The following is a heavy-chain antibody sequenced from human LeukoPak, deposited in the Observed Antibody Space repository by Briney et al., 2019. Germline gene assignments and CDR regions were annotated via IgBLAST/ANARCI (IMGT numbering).Heavy chain of an antibody. D-gene: IGHD1-1*01. J-gene: IGHJ3*02. Sequence: SQTLSLTCTVSGGSINSGDYYWSWIRQPPGKGLEWIGYIYYSGSTYYNPSLKSRVTISVDTSKNQFSLKLSSVTAADTAVYYCARDLLAVTGAFDIWGQGTMVTVSS. CDR1: GGSINSGDYY. V-gene: IGHV4-30-4*08. CDR2: IYYSGST. CDR3: ARDLLAVTGAFDI.